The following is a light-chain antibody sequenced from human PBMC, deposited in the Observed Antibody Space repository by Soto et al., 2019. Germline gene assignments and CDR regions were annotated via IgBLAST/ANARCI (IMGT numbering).Light chain of an antibody. Sequence: EIVLTQSPATLSLSPGERATLSRRASQSVSTYLACYQQKPGQAPRLLINGASTRATGIPDRFIGGGSGTEFTLTNSSLQSEHFAVFFCHHYNNWRPAFGQGTKVDI. J-gene: IGKJ1*01. V-gene: IGKV3-15*01. CDR1: QSVSTY. CDR2: GAS. CDR3: HHYNNWRPA.